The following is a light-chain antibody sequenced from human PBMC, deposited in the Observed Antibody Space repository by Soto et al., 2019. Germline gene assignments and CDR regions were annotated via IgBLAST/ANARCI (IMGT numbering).Light chain of an antibody. CDR3: QQFANRPPVT. CDR2: DAS. Sequence: EIVMTQSPATLSVSPGERATLSCRASQSVNSNLAWYQQKPGQAPTLLIYDASTMSTGIPVRFSGSGSGTEFTLTISNLQSEDFAVYYCQQFANRPPVTFGQGTRLEIK. CDR1: QSVNSN. V-gene: IGKV3-15*01. J-gene: IGKJ5*01.